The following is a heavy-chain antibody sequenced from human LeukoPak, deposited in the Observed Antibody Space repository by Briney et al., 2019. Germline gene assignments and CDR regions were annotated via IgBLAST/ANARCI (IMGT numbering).Heavy chain of an antibody. Sequence: SETLSLTCNVSGGSISSGNYYWNWIRQHPGEGLEWIGYIYYSGSTYYNPSLKSRVTISVDTSKNQFSLRLSSVTAADTAVYYCARMGIVGATGYYFDYWGQGTLVTVSS. V-gene: IGHV4-31*03. J-gene: IGHJ4*02. CDR1: GGSISSGNYY. CDR3: ARMGIVGATGYYFDY. CDR2: IYYSGST. D-gene: IGHD1-26*01.